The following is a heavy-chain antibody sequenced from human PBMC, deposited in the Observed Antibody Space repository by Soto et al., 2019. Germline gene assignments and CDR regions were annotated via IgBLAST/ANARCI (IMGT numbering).Heavy chain of an antibody. Sequence: GSLRLSCAASGFTFSDYYMSWIRQAPGKGLEWVSYISSSGHNIYYADSVRGRFTISRDNAKNSLYLQMNSLRAEDTAVYYCAREISLWLVRENAFDIWGQGTMVTVSS. CDR3: AREISLWLVRENAFDI. CDR2: ISSSGHNI. V-gene: IGHV3-11*01. CDR1: GFTFSDYY. D-gene: IGHD6-19*01. J-gene: IGHJ3*02.